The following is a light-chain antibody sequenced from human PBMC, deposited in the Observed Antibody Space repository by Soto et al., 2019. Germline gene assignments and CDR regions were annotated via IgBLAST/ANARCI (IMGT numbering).Light chain of an antibody. J-gene: IGLJ3*02. CDR3: TTWDDSLNARGV. CDR1: RSNIGNNA. CDR2: NNN. V-gene: IGLV1-44*01. Sequence: QSVLTQPPSASGTPGQRVTISCSGSRSNIGNNAVTWYQQFPGTAPKLLIYNNNQRPSVVPDRFSGSKSGTSASLAISGLQSEDEDDYYCTTWDDSLNARGVFGGGTKLTVL.